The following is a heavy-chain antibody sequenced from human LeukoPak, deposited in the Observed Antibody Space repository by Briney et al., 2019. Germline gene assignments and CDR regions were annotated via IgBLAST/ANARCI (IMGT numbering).Heavy chain of an antibody. V-gene: IGHV4-59*01. CDR3: ARGYRAPQTFYSYHYFDY. Sequence: SETLSLTCTVSSGSISSYYWSWIRQPPGKGLEWIGYIFYSGSTNYNPSLKSRVTISVDTSKNQFSLGLSPVTAADTAVYYCARGYRAPQTFYSYHYFDYWAQGTLVTVSS. D-gene: IGHD5-18*01. CDR1: SGSISSYY. CDR2: IFYSGST. J-gene: IGHJ4*02.